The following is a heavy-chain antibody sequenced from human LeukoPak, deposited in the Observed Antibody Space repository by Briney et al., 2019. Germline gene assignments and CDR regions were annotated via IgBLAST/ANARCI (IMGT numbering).Heavy chain of an antibody. D-gene: IGHD3-10*01. CDR3: ASMVRGAYYFDY. Sequence: SETLSLTCTVSGGSISSYYWSWIRQPPGKGLEWIGYIYTSGSTNYIPSLKSRVTISVDTSKNQFSLKLSSVTAADTAVYYCASMVRGAYYFDYWGQGTLVTVSS. J-gene: IGHJ4*02. V-gene: IGHV4-4*09. CDR1: GGSISSYY. CDR2: IYTSGST.